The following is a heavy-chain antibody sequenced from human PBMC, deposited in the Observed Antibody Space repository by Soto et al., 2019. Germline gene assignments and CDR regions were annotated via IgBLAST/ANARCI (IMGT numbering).Heavy chain of an antibody. CDR2: IVVVSGNT. CDR1: GFTFTSSA. Sequence: QIQLVQSGPEVKKPGTSVKVSCKASGFTFTSSAVQWVRQARGQRLEWIGWIVVVSGNTNYAQKFQERVTITRDMSRSTVLMELSRLRSEDTAVYYCAAGNPDYCDSCGYSSFDIWGTGTLVTVSS. D-gene: IGHD3-22*01. J-gene: IGHJ3*02. V-gene: IGHV1-58*01. CDR3: AAGNPDYCDSCGYSSFDI.